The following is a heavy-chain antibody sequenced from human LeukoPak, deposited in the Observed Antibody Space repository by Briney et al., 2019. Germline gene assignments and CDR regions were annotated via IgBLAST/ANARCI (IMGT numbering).Heavy chain of an antibody. CDR2: ITHTGTT. CDR3: ARFRGGVGWEY. V-gene: IGHV4-38-2*02. Sequence: SETLSLTCTVSGYSISSGCSWAWIRQPPGKGLEWISSITHTGTTYYNPSLKSRVTVSRDTSKNHFSLNLSSVTAADTAVYYCARFRGGVGWEYWGQGTLVTVSS. D-gene: IGHD5-24*01. CDR1: GYSISSGCS. J-gene: IGHJ4*02.